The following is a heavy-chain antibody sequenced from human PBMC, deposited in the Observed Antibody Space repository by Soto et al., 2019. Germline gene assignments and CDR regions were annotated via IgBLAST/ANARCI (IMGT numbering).Heavy chain of an antibody. J-gene: IGHJ4*02. CDR2: INPSGGST. V-gene: IGHV1-46*01. CDR3: ARSPGYYDILTGYLDY. CDR1: GYTFTSYY. Sequence: GASVKVSCKASGYTFTSYYMHWVRQAPGQGLEWMGIINPSGGSTSYAQKFQGRVTMTRDTSTSTVYMELSSVTAADTAVYYCARSPGYYDILTGYLDYWGQGTLVTVSS. D-gene: IGHD3-9*01.